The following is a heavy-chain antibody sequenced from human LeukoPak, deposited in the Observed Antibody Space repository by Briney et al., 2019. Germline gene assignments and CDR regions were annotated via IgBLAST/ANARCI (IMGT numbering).Heavy chain of an antibody. Sequence: PGGSLRLSCAASGFTFSSYAMNWVRQAPGKGLEWVSCISSGSEYRFYADSVKGRFTISRDNAKSSLYLQMNSLRAEDTAVYYCARARAETYYYGMDVWGQGTLVTVSS. CDR3: ARARAETYYYGMDV. V-gene: IGHV3-21*01. CDR1: GFTFSSYA. J-gene: IGHJ6*02. CDR2: ISSGSEYR.